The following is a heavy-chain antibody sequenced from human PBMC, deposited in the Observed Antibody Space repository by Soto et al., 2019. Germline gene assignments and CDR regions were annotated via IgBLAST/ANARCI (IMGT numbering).Heavy chain of an antibody. CDR2: IHHSGSI. D-gene: IGHD2-21*02. CDR3: AREDDGGDSLAV. CDR1: GGSISSSSYY. V-gene: IGHV4-30-4*08. Sequence: SETLSLTCTVSGGSISSSSYYWGWIRQSPGKGLEWIGYIHHSGSILYNPSLKSRVTISVDTSKNQFSLHLTSVTAADTAVYFCAREDDGGDSLAVWGQGTTVTVSS. J-gene: IGHJ6*02.